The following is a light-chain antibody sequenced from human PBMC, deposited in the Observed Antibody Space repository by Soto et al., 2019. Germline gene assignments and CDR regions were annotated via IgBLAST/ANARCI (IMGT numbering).Light chain of an antibody. V-gene: IGKV1-5*01. J-gene: IGKJ1*01. CDR3: QHYNSYSEA. Sequence: DIQTTQSPSTLSASVGDRVTTTCRASQSISTWLAWYQQKPGKALKLLIYDASSLQGGVPSRFSGSGSGTEFTLTISSLQPDDFATYYCQHYNSYSEAFGQGTKVDI. CDR2: DAS. CDR1: QSISTW.